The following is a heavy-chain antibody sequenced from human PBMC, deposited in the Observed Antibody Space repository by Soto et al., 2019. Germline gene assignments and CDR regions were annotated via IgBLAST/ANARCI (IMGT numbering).Heavy chain of an antibody. Sequence: PSETLSLTCTVSGGSVNTEDYYWTWIRQHPGKGLEWIGSISYAGSTYFTPSLLSRLTISVDTSKNQFSLKLSSVTAADTAVYYCARAFYGDYAAYYYGMDVWGQGTTVTVSS. D-gene: IGHD4-17*01. CDR1: GGSVNTEDYY. CDR3: ARAFYGDYAAYYYGMDV. J-gene: IGHJ6*02. V-gene: IGHV4-30-4*08. CDR2: ISYAGST.